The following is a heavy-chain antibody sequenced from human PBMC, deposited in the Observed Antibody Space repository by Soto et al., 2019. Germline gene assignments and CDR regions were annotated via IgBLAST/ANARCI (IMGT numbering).Heavy chain of an antibody. J-gene: IGHJ6*02. D-gene: IGHD2-8*02. Sequence: VQLVGSGGGLVQPGRSLRLSCVASGFSFDDYAMHWVRQAPGKGLEWVSGISWKSSSIGYADSVKGRFTISRDNAKKSLHLQMNSLRVDDTALYYCAKSTGGTANGLDVWGQGTTVTVSS. CDR2: ISWKSSSI. CDR1: GFSFDDYA. CDR3: AKSTGGTANGLDV. V-gene: IGHV3-9*01.